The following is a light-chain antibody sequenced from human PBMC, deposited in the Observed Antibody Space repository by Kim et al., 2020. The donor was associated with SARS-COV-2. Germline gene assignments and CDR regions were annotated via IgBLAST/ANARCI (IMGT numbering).Light chain of an antibody. V-gene: IGKV2-30*01. CDR2: KVS. Sequence: DVVMTQSPLSLPVTLGQPASISCRSSQSLVYSDGNTYLNWLQQRPGQSPRRLFYKVSNRDSGVPDRFSGSGSGTDFTLKISRVEAEDVGLYYCMQATLWPYTFGQGTKLEL. CDR1: QSLVYSDGNTY. J-gene: IGKJ2*01. CDR3: MQATLWPYT.